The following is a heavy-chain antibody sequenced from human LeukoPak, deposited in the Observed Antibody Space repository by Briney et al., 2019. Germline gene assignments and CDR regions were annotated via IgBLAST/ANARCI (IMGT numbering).Heavy chain of an antibody. V-gene: IGHV1-8*01. D-gene: IGHD3-9*01. CDR2: MNPNSGNT. CDR3: AREHLRSFDI. J-gene: IGHJ4*02. CDR1: GYTFISFG. Sequence: ASVKVSCKASGYTFISFGISWVRQAPGQGLEWMGWMNPNSGNTGYAQKFQGRVTMTRNTSISTAYMELNSLRSEDTAVYYCAREHLRSFDIWGQGTLVTVSS.